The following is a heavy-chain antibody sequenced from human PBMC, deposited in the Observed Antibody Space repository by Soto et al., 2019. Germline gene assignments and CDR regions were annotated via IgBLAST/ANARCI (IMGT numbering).Heavy chain of an antibody. J-gene: IGHJ4*02. CDR1: GFTFSSYA. Sequence: PGGSLRLSCAASGFTFSSYAMSWVRQAPGKGLEWVSAISGSGGSTYYADSVKGRFTISRDNSKNTLYLQMSSLRAEDTAVYYCAKDPAADYDYVWGSYPADYWGQGTLVTVSS. CDR2: ISGSGGST. CDR3: AKDPAADYDYVWGSYPADY. D-gene: IGHD3-16*02. V-gene: IGHV3-23*01.